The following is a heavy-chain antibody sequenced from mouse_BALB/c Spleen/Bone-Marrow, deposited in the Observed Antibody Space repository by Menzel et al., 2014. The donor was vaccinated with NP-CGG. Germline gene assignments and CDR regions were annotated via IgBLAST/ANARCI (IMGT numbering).Heavy chain of an antibody. Sequence: EVQLQESGPELVKPGASVKISCKASGYTFTDYNMHWVKQNHGKSLEWIGYVYPYNGNTGYNQKFKSKATLTVGNSSSTAYMELRSLTSEDSAVYYCARGVYYDYDVWFANWGQGTLVTVSA. CDR2: VYPYNGNT. J-gene: IGHJ3*01. CDR1: GYTFTDYN. V-gene: IGHV1S29*02. CDR3: ARGVYYDYDVWFAN. D-gene: IGHD2-4*01.